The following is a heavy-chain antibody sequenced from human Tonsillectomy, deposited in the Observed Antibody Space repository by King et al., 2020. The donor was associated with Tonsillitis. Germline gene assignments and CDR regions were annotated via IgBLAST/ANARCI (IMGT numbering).Heavy chain of an antibody. CDR2: IYTGST. Sequence: VQLQESGPGLVKPSETLSLTCTVSGGSVSSGGNFWSWIRQPPGKGLEWIGYIYTGSTNYNPSLKSRVTISVDTSKNQFSLNLSSVTAADTAIYFCTSCDNWKKAFDIWGQGTMVTVSP. V-gene: IGHV4-61*08. CDR3: TSCDNWKKAFDI. D-gene: IGHD1-20*01. CDR1: GGSVSSGGNF. J-gene: IGHJ3*02.